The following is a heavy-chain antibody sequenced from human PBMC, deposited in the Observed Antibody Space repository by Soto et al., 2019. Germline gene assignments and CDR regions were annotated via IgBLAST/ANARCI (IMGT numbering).Heavy chain of an antibody. CDR2: IYPGDSDT. CDR1: GYSFTSYW. V-gene: IGHV5-51*01. D-gene: IGHD6-13*01. Sequence: GESLKISCKGSGYSFTSYWIGWVRQMPGKGLEWMGIIYPGDSDTRYSPSFQGQVTISADKSISTAYLQWSSLKASDTAMYYCSRTSAAGKYYYVMDVWGQGTTVTGSS. CDR3: SRTSAAGKYYYVMDV. J-gene: IGHJ6*02.